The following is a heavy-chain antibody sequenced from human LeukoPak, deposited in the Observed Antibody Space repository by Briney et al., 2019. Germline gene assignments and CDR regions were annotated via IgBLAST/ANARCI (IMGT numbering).Heavy chain of an antibody. CDR3: AREPAAAGKNWFDP. CDR2: ISGSSSPI. D-gene: IGHD6-25*01. J-gene: IGHJ5*02. Sequence: GGSLRLSCAASGFTFSDYYMSWIRQAPGKGLEWVSYISGSSSPIFYADSVKGRFTISRDNAKNSLYLQMNSLRAEDTAIYYCAREPAAAGKNWFDPWGQGTLVTVSS. V-gene: IGHV3-11*04. CDR1: GFTFSDYY.